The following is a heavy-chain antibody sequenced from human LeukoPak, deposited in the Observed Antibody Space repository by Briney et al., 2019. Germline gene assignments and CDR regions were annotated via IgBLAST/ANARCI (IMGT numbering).Heavy chain of an antibody. Sequence: GGSLRLSCAASGLSVSNNYMSWVRQPPGKGLEWVSVIYSGGSTYYADSVKGRFTISRDNSKNTLYLQVNSLRAEDTAVYYCASNLGARNAFDIWGQGTMATVSS. V-gene: IGHV3-53*01. J-gene: IGHJ3*02. D-gene: IGHD1-1*01. CDR3: ASNLGARNAFDI. CDR1: GLSVSNNY. CDR2: IYSGGST.